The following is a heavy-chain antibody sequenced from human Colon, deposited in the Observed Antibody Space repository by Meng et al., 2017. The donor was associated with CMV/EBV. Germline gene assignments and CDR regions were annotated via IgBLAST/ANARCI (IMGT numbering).Heavy chain of an antibody. CDR2: INHSGST. D-gene: IGHD2-2*01. CDR3: ASPPRGVVVPAAILSHDAFDI. CDR1: GGSFSGYY. J-gene: IGHJ3*02. V-gene: IGHV4-34*01. Sequence: SETLSLTCAVYGGSFSGYYWSWIRQPPGKGLEWIGEINHSGSTNYNPSLKSRVTISVDTSKNQFSLKLSSVTAADTAVYYCASPPRGVVVPAAILSHDAFDIWGQGTMVTVSS.